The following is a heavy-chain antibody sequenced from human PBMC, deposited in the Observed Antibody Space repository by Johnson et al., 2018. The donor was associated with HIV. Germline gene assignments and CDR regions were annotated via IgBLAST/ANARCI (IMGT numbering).Heavy chain of an antibody. Sequence: VHLVESGGGLVQPGGSLRLSCAASEFMFSNYWMHWVRQAPGKGLVWVSRINSEGSSTDSADSVKGRFTISRDNTNNSLYLQMIILRPKDTAMYYCASGVTARAPLLIWGQGTMVTVSS. CDR2: INSEGSST. CDR3: ASGVTARAPLLI. J-gene: IGHJ3*02. CDR1: EFMFSNYW. V-gene: IGHV3-74*02. D-gene: IGHD6-6*01.